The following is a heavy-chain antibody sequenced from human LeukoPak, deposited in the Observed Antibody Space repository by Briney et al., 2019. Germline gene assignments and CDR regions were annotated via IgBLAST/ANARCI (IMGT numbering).Heavy chain of an antibody. CDR3: ARDSGYALDY. V-gene: IGHV3-7*01. J-gene: IGHJ4*02. CDR1: GFTFSNYW. CDR2: IKQDGSEK. D-gene: IGHD5-12*01. Sequence: PGGSLRLSCAASGFTFSNYWMNWVRQAPGKGLEWVANIKQDGSEKYYVDSVKGRFTISRDNAKNSLYLQMNRLRAEDTAVYYCARDSGYALDYWGQGTLVTVSS.